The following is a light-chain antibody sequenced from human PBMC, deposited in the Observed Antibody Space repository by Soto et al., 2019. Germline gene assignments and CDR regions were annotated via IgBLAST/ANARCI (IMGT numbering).Light chain of an antibody. J-gene: IGKJ1*01. Sequence: IQLTQSPSSLSASVGDTVTITCRASQAIGSYFAWYQQRPGTAPKLLIYSASTLHSGVPSRFSGSGSGTDFTLTISSLQPEDFATYYCLQLYNFSWTFGQGTKVEIK. CDR1: QAIGSY. CDR3: LQLYNFSWT. CDR2: SAS. V-gene: IGKV1-9*01.